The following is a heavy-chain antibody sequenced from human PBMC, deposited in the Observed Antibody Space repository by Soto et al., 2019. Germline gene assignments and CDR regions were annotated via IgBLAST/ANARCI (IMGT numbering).Heavy chain of an antibody. Sequence: GSLRLSCAASGXTFSSYAMDWVRQAPGKGLEWVAVISYDGSNKYYADSVKGRFTISRDNSKNTLYLQMNSMRADYTAVYYCARDGRRDMTASGFDYWGQGTLGTVSS. CDR2: ISYDGSNK. V-gene: IGHV3-30-3*01. D-gene: IGHD2-21*02. J-gene: IGHJ4*02. CDR1: GXTFSSYA. CDR3: ARDGRRDMTASGFDY.